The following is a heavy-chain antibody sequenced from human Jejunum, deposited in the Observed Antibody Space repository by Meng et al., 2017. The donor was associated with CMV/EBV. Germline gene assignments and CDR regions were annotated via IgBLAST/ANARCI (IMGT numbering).Heavy chain of an antibody. CDR3: ARQTVVAGSYYGMDV. D-gene: IGHD2-2*01. V-gene: IGHV3-66*02. Sequence: GLTVSSNSLSWVRQAPGKGLEWVSIIYSGGTAYYADSVKGRFTISRDNSKNALSLQMGSLRAEDTAVYYCARQTVVAGSYYGMDVWGQGTTVTVSS. CDR2: IYSGGTA. J-gene: IGHJ6*02. CDR1: GLTVSSNS.